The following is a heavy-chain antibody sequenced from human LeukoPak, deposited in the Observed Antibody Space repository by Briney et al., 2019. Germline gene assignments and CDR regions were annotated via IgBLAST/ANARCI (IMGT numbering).Heavy chain of an antibody. J-gene: IGHJ4*02. D-gene: IGHD2-21*02. Sequence: AASVKVSCKVSGYTLTELSMHWVRQAPGKGLEWMGGFDPEDGETIYAQKFQGRVTMTEDTSTDTAYMELSSLRSEDTAVYHCATVIPHCGGDCYPYYWGQGTLVTVSS. CDR3: ATVIPHCGGDCYPYY. V-gene: IGHV1-24*01. CDR2: FDPEDGET. CDR1: GYTLTELS.